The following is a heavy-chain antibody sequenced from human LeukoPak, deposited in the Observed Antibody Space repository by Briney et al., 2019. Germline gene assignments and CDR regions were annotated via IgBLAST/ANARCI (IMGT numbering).Heavy chain of an antibody. CDR1: GYTFTSYG. CDR2: ISAYNGHT. CDR3: ARVRRVGANWFDP. J-gene: IGHJ5*02. V-gene: IGHV1-18*01. D-gene: IGHD1-26*01. Sequence: ASVKVSCKASGYTFTSYGISWVRQAPGQGLEWMGWISAYNGHTNYSQKLQGRVTMTTDTSTSTAYMELRSLRPDDTAVYYCARVRRVGANWFDPWGQGTLVTVSS.